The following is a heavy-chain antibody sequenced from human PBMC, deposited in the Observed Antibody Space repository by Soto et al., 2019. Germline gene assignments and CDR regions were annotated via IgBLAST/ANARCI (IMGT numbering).Heavy chain of an antibody. CDR2: IYYIGST. CDR3: ARVPTPPYAFRHCYYYNGIDA. CDR1: GDSITNSNYY. D-gene: IGHD2-15*01. V-gene: IGHV4-39*01. J-gene: IGHJ6*02. Sequence: SETLSLTCTVSGDSITNSNYYWGWFRQPPGKGLEWIASIYYIGSTYYNPSLKSRVTISVDTSNNQFSLKLNSVTAADTAVYYCARVPTPPYAFRHCYYYNGIDAWGQGTTVTVSS.